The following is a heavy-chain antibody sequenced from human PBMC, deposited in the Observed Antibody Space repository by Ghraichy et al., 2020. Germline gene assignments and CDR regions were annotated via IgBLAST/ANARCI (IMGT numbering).Heavy chain of an antibody. V-gene: IGHV2-70*11. Sequence: SGPTLVKPTQTLTLTCTFSGFSLSTSGMCVSWIRQPPGKALEWLARIDWDDDKYYSTSLKTRLTISKDTSKNQVVLTMTNMDPVDTATYYCARITQTGDHPNFDYWGQGTLVTVSS. CDR2: IDWDDDK. CDR3: ARITQTGDHPNFDY. J-gene: IGHJ4*02. CDR1: GFSLSTSGMC. D-gene: IGHD7-27*01.